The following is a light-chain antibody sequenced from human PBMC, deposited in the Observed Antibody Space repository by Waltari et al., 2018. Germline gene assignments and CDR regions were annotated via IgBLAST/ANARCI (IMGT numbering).Light chain of an antibody. J-gene: IGKJ4*01. CDR2: WAS. V-gene: IGKV4-1*01. CDR1: QSLLYNSNNKNY. CDR3: QQYYSSPRT. Sequence: DIVMTQSPDSLAVSLGERATIHCKSSQSLLYNSNNKNYLAWYQQSPGQPPKLLFYWASIRGSGVPDRVSGSGSGTDFTLTISSLQAEDVAVYYCQQYYSSPRTFGGGTKVEI.